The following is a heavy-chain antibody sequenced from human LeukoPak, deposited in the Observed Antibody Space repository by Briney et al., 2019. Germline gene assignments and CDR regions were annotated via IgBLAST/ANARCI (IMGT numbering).Heavy chain of an antibody. Sequence: SETLSLTCTVSGDSLISSYWSWIRQPPGKGLEWIAYMNFNGKTASNPPLKSRVTISLDTSKNQSSLILNSVTTADTAVYYCARAPPRRCPGNDCYPIFDFWGQGSLVTVSS. J-gene: IGHJ4*02. CDR1: GDSLISSY. D-gene: IGHD2-21*02. CDR2: MNFNGKT. CDR3: ARAPPRRCPGNDCYPIFDF. V-gene: IGHV4-59*01.